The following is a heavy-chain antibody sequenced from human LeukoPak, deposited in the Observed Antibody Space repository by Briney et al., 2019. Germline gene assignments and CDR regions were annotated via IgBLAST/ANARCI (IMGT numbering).Heavy chain of an antibody. CDR2: VSGSGGST. D-gene: IGHD5-24*01. CDR1: GFTFSSYG. V-gene: IGHV3-23*01. CDR3: PKDLLGARDGYKVDDY. J-gene: IGHJ4*02. Sequence: GGSLRLSCAASGFTFSSYGMSWVRQAPGKGLEWVSAVSGSGGSTYYADSVKGRFTISRDNSKITLYLQMNSLIAEDTAVVHCPKDLLGARDGYKVDDYWAQETLVPVSS.